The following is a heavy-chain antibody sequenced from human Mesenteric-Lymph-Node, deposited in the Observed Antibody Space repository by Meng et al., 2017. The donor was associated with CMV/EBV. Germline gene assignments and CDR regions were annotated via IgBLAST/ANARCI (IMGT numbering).Heavy chain of an antibody. J-gene: IGHJ4*02. D-gene: IGHD2-2*02. Sequence: GESLKISCAASGFTFTNYAMHWVRQAPGKGLEWVAVISSDASNKYYADSVKGRFTVSRDNSKRTLYLQMNSLRAEDTAVYYCAKESCSSTSCYTYYFDYWGQGTLVTVSS. V-gene: IGHV3-30-3*01. CDR2: ISSDASNK. CDR3: AKESCSSTSCYTYYFDY. CDR1: GFTFTNYA.